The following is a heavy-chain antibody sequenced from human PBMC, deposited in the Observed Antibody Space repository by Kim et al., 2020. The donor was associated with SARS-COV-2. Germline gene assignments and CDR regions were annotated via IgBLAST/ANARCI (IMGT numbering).Heavy chain of an antibody. Sequence: ASVKVSCKASGYTFTSYAMNWVRQAPGQGLEWMGWINTNTGNPTYAQGFTGRFVFSLDTSVRTAYLQITSLKPEDTGVYYCAREGGYSNGWNQATSWGQGILVTVSS. CDR3: AREGGYSNGWNQATS. D-gene: IGHD6-19*01. CDR1: GYTFTSYA. V-gene: IGHV7-4-1*02. J-gene: IGHJ5*02. CDR2: INTNTGNP.